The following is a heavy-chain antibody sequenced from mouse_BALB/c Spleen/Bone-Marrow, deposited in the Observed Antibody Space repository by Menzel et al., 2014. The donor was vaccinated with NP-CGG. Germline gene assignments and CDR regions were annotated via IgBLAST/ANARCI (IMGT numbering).Heavy chain of an antibody. V-gene: IGHV1S81*02. CDR1: GYTFTNYY. J-gene: IGHJ3*01. CDR2: INPGNGGT. Sequence: QVQLQQSGAERVKPGASVKLSCKTSGYTFTNYYIYWVKQRPGQGLEWIGEINPGNGGTNFNERFKSKATLTVDKSSTTAYILLTSLTSEDSAVYYCARGPPYWGQGTLVTVSA. D-gene: IGHD6-1*01. CDR3: ARGPPY.